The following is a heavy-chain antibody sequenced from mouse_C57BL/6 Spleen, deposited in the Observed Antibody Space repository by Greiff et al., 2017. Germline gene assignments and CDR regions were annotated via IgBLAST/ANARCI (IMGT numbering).Heavy chain of an antibody. CDR1: GYSITSGYY. CDR3: ARGGNFFDY. Sequence: ESGPGLAKPSQSLSLTCSVTGYSITSGYYWNWIRQFPGNKLEWMGYISYDGSNNYNPSLKNRISITRDTSKNQFFLKLNSVTTEDTATYYCARGGNFFDYWGQGTTLTVSS. J-gene: IGHJ2*01. V-gene: IGHV3-6*01. CDR2: ISYDGSN.